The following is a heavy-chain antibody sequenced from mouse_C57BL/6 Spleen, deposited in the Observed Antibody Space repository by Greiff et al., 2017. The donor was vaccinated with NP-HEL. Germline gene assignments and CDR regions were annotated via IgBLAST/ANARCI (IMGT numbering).Heavy chain of an antibody. CDR2: IYPGDGDT. Sequence: LQESGAELVKPGASVKISCKASGYAFSSYWLNWVKQRPGKGLEWIGQIYPGDGDTNYNGKFKGKATLTADKSSSTAYMQLSSLTSEDSAVYFCAPYDYDGFAYWGQGTLVTVSA. J-gene: IGHJ3*01. CDR3: APYDYDGFAY. V-gene: IGHV1-80*01. D-gene: IGHD2-4*01. CDR1: GYAFSSYW.